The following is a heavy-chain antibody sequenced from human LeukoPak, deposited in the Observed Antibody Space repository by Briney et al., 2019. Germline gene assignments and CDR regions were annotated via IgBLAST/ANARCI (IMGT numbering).Heavy chain of an antibody. CDR1: GFTFRSNT. CDR3: ARSIAAAGGYYFDY. D-gene: IGHD6-13*01. J-gene: IGHJ4*02. CDR2: ISGSGSST. Sequence: GGSLRLSCAASGFTFRSNTMSWVRQAPGRGLEWVSVISGSGSSTYYADSVKGRFTISRDNAKNSLYLQMNSLRAEDTAVYYCARSIAAAGGYYFDYWGQGTLVTVSS. V-gene: IGHV3-21*01.